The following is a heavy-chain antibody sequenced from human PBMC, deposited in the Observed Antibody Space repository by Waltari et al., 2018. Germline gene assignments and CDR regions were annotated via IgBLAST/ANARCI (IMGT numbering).Heavy chain of an antibody. Sequence: VQLVQSGAGVKNPGSSVLVSCKAAGGAVRSYALSWWRQAPGQGLEWMGGIIPIFGTANYAQKFQGRVTITADESTSTAYMELSSLRSEDTAVYYCARSEQQLEVMYWFDPWGQGTLVTVSS. V-gene: IGHV1-69*01. CDR1: GGAVRSYA. J-gene: IGHJ5*02. CDR2: IIPIFGTA. CDR3: ARSEQQLEVMYWFDP. D-gene: IGHD6-13*01.